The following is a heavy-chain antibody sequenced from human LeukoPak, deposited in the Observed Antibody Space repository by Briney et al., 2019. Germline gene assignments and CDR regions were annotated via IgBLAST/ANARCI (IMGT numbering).Heavy chain of an antibody. J-gene: IGHJ4*02. CDR1: GFTFTTFW. CDR2: INHDGSST. D-gene: IGHD3-22*01. Sequence: PGGSLRLSCATSGFTFTTFWMHWVHQAPGKGLVWVSRINHDGSSTNYADSVKGRFTISRDNAKNTVYLQMNSLRAEDTAVYYCVRDWGYDSSGYWQKYFDTWGQGTLVTISS. V-gene: IGHV3-74*01. CDR3: VRDWGYDSSGYWQKYFDT.